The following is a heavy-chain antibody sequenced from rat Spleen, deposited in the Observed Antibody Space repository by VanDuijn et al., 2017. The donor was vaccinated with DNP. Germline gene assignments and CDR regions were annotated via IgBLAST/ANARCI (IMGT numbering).Heavy chain of an antibody. CDR3: ARAYGSPWYFDY. D-gene: IGHD1-3*01. J-gene: IGHJ2*01. V-gene: IGHV5-58*01. Sequence: EVQLVETGGGLVQPGRSLKLSCVASGFTFSSYWMYWIRQAPGKGLEWVASITSSGGTTYYSDSVKGRYTISRDNAKNTLYLQMKSLRSEDTATYYCARAYGSPWYFDYWGQGVMVTVSS. CDR1: GFTFSSYW. CDR2: ITSSGGTT.